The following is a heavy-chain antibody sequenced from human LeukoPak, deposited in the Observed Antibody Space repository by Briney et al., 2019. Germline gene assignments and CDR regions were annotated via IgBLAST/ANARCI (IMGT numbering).Heavy chain of an antibody. CDR2: IYYSGST. CDR1: GGSISSYY. Sequence: SSETLSLTCTVSGGSISSYYWSWIRQPPGKGLEWIGYIYYSGSTNYNPSLKSRVTISVDTSKNQFSLKLSSVTAADTAVYYCARETRITIFGVAYNWFDPWGQGTLVTASS. J-gene: IGHJ5*02. D-gene: IGHD3-3*01. V-gene: IGHV4-59*01. CDR3: ARETRITIFGVAYNWFDP.